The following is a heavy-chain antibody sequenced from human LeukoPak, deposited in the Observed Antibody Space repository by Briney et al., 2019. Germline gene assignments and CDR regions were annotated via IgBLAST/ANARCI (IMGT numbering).Heavy chain of an antibody. V-gene: IGHV3-7*01. J-gene: IGHJ3*02. D-gene: IGHD3-3*01. Sequence: GGTLRLPRAASGFTFSSFWMSWVRQDPGKGLEWVATIKQDGSEKYYVDSVKGRFTISRDNAKNSLYLQMNSLRAEDTAVYYCARGGITVFGVVLDAFDIWGQGTVVTVSS. CDR3: ARGGITVFGVVLDAFDI. CDR2: IKQDGSEK. CDR1: GFTFSSFW.